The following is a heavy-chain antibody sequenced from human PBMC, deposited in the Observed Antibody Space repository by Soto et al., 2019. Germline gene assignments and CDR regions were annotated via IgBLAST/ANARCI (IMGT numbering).Heavy chain of an antibody. CDR3: ARGYYYASSGTVDDS. J-gene: IGHJ4*01. CDR1: GFNFRNYW. V-gene: IGHV3-74*01. Sequence: WGSRRLSCAASGFNFRNYWMHWVRQGPGKGLVWVSRVNSDVSIPSYAVSVRGRFTISRDNAKNTLYLQMNSLRVEDTAVYYCARGYYYASSGTVDDSWGKGNMVAVSS. CDR2: VNSDVSIP. D-gene: IGHD3-22*01.